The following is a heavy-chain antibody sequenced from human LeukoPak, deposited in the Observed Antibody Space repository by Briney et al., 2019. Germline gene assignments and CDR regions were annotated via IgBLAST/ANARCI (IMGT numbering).Heavy chain of an antibody. J-gene: IGHJ4*02. D-gene: IGHD6-13*01. CDR1: GFTFSSYG. Sequence: GGSLRLSCAASGFTFSSYGMSWVRQAPGKGLEWVLAISGSGGSTYYADSVKGRFTISRDNSKNTPYLQMNSLRAEDTAVYYCAKSRSSRYYFDYWGQGTLVTVSS. CDR2: ISGSGGST. CDR3: AKSRSSRYYFDY. V-gene: IGHV3-23*01.